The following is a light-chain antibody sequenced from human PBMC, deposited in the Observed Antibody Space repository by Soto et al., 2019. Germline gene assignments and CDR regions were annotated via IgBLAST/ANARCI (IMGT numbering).Light chain of an antibody. Sequence: EVVLTQSPGTLSLSPGDRVTLSCRASQSFSSYYLAWYQQKPGQAPRLPIYGASSRAPGTPARFSGSGSGTDFSITVSRLEPEDFAVYFCQRYGSSVTFGGGTKVEIK. CDR2: GAS. CDR3: QRYGSSVT. J-gene: IGKJ4*01. CDR1: QSFSSYY. V-gene: IGKV3-20*01.